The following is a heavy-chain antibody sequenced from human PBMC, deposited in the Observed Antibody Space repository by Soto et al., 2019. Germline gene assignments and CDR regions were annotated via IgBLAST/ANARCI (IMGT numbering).Heavy chain of an antibody. Sequence: PSETLSLTCAVYGGSFSGYYWSWIRQPPGKGLEWIGEINHSGSTNYNPSLKSRVTISVDTSKNQFSLKLSSVTAADTAVYYCARRGRTIQWQSGSNNWFDPWGHGTLVTGSS. D-gene: IGHD6-19*01. J-gene: IGHJ5*02. CDR3: ARRGRTIQWQSGSNNWFDP. V-gene: IGHV4-34*01. CDR2: INHSGST. CDR1: GGSFSGYY.